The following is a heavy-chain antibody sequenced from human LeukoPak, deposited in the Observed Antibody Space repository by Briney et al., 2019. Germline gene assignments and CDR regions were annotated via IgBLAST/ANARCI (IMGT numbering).Heavy chain of an antibody. CDR2: ISYDGSNK. CDR3: ARDRAYRITMVRGVLDY. CDR1: GFTFSSYA. V-gene: IGHV3-30*04. J-gene: IGHJ4*02. Sequence: GGSLRLSCAASGFTFSSYAMHWVRQAPGKGLEWVAVISYDGSNKYYADSVKGRFTISRDNSKNTLYLQMNSLRAEDTAVYYCARDRAYRITMVRGVLDYWAREPWSPSPQ. D-gene: IGHD3-10*01.